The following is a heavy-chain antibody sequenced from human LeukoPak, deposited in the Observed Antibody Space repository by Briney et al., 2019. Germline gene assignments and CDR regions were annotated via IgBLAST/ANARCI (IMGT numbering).Heavy chain of an antibody. CDR1: GGSISSGGYY. CDR2: IYYSGST. J-gene: IGHJ3*02. Sequence: SETLSLTCTVSGGSISSGGYYWSWIRQHPGKGLEWIGYIYYSGSTYYSPSLKSRVTISVDTSKNQFSLKLSSVTAADTAVYYCARDPSLEDAFDIWGQGTMVTVSS. V-gene: IGHV4-31*03. CDR3: ARDPSLEDAFDI. D-gene: IGHD2-2*01.